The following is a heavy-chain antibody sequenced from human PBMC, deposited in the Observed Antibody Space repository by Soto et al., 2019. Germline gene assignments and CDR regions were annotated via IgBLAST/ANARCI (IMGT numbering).Heavy chain of an antibody. CDR2: IYYSGST. V-gene: IGHV4-59*01. Sequence: QVQLQESGPGLVKPSETLSLTCTVSGGSISSYYWSWIRQPPGKGLEWIGYIYYSGSTNYNPSLKSRVTISVDTSKNQFSLKLSSVTAADTAVYYCARVEGTSYYYYYYMDVWGKGTTVTVSS. J-gene: IGHJ6*03. CDR1: GGSISSYY. CDR3: ARVEGTSYYYYYYMDV.